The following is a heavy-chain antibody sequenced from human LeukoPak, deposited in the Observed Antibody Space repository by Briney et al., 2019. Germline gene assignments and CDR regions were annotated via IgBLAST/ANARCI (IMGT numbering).Heavy chain of an antibody. CDR1: GYTFTGYY. V-gene: IGHV1-2*02. CDR2: INPNSGGT. D-gene: IGHD4-17*01. J-gene: IGHJ4*02. CDR3: ARIPYGDYEEYFDY. Sequence: ASVKVSCKASGYTFTGYYMHWVRQAPGQGLDGMGWINPNSGGTNYAQKFQGRVTMTRDTSISTAYMELSRLRSDDTAVYYCARIPYGDYEEYFDYWGQGTLVTVSS.